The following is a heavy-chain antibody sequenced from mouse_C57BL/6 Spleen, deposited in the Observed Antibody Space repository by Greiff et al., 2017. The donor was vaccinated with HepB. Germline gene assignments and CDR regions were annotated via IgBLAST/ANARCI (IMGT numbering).Heavy chain of an antibody. CDR1: GFSFNTYA. CDR2: IRSKSNNYAT. Sequence: EVQRVESGGGLVQPKGSLKLSCAASGFSFNTYAMNWVRQAPGKGLEWVARIRSKSNNYATYYADSVKDRFTISRDDSESMLYLQMNNLKTEDTAMYYCVRDDGYYSFAYWGQGTLVTVSA. CDR3: VRDDGYYSFAY. V-gene: IGHV10-1*01. J-gene: IGHJ3*01. D-gene: IGHD2-3*01.